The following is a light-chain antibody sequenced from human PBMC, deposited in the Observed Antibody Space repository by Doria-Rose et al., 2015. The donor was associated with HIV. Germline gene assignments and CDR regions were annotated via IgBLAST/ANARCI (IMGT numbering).Light chain of an antibody. CDR1: QGISNS. CDR2: AAS. V-gene: IGKV1-NL1*01. Sequence: DIRMTQSPSSLSASIGDRVTITCRASQGISNSLAWYQQKPGNAPKLLFYAASRLESGVPSRFSGSGSGTDYTPTISSLQPEDFATYYCQQYYSTPLTFGPGTKVEIK. J-gene: IGKJ3*01. CDR3: QQYYSTPLT.